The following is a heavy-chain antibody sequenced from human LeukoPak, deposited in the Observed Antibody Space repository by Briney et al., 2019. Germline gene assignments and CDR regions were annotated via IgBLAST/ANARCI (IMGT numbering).Heavy chain of an antibody. CDR1: GGSFSGYY. CDR2: INHSGST. D-gene: IGHD3-22*01. Sequence: SETLSLTCAVYGGSFSGYYWSWIRQPPGKGLEWIGEINHSGSTNYNPSLKSRVTISVDTSKNQFSLKLSSVTAADTAVYYCARVEIRDIVVVITSYYYYYMDVWGKGTPVTVSS. CDR3: ARVEIRDIVVVITSYYYYYMDV. J-gene: IGHJ6*03. V-gene: IGHV4-34*01.